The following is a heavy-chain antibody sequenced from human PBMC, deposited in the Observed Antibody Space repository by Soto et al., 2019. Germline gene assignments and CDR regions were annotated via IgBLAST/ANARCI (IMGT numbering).Heavy chain of an antibody. J-gene: IGHJ4*02. CDR1: GFTFSTYS. CDR3: ARERGSCTSSSCFGSPDY. Sequence: EVQLVESGRGLVKPGGSLRLSCAASGFTFSTYSMNWVRQAPGKGLEWVSSISSSSYYIYYADSVKGRFTISRDNAKNSLFLQMNSLRAEDTAVYYCARERGSCTSSSCFGSPDYWGQGTLVTVSS. D-gene: IGHD2-2*01. CDR2: ISSSSYYI. V-gene: IGHV3-21*01.